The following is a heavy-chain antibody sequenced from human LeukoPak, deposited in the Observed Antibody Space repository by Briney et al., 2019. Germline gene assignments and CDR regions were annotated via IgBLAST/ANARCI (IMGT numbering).Heavy chain of an antibody. Sequence: SVKVSCKASGYTFTGYYMHWVRQAPGQGLEWMGRIIPILGTTNYAQKFQGRVTITADKSTNTAYMELSSLRSEDTAVYYCAREGPGTRARWWGGGSDDVEASKPYDYWGQGTLVTVSS. D-gene: IGHD2-15*01. V-gene: IGHV1-69*08. CDR3: AREGPGTRARWWGGGSDDVEASKPYDY. CDR2: IIPILGTT. J-gene: IGHJ4*02. CDR1: GYTFTGYY.